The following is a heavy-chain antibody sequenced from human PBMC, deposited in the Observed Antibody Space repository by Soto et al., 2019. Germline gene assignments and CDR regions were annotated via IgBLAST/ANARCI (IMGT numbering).Heavy chain of an antibody. Sequence: GGSLRLSCAASGFTFSSYSMNWVRQAPGKGLEWVSYISSSSSTIYYADSVKGRFTISRDNAKNSLYLQMNSLRDEDTAVYYCAREYYDFWSGSYGMDVWGQGTTVTVSS. J-gene: IGHJ6*02. V-gene: IGHV3-48*02. CDR2: ISSSSSTI. CDR1: GFTFSSYS. CDR3: AREYYDFWSGSYGMDV. D-gene: IGHD3-3*01.